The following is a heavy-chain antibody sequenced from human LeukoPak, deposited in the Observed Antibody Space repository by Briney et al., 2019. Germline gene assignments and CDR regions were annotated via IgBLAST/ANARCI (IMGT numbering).Heavy chain of an antibody. CDR3: ARDWDIFDY. CDR1: GFTFSSYS. Sequence: GGSLRLSCAASGFTFSSYSMNWVRQAPGKGLEWVSSISSSSRYIYYADSMKGRFTISRDNPKNSLYLQMNTLRAEDTAVYYCARDWDIFDYWGQGTLVTVSS. V-gene: IGHV3-21*01. CDR2: ISSSSRYI. D-gene: IGHD3-3*02. J-gene: IGHJ4*02.